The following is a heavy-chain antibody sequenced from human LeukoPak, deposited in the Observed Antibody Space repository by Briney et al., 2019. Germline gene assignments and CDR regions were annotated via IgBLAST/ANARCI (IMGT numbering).Heavy chain of an antibody. CDR2: INPNSGGT. CDR3: ARVVGSRAAEDY. V-gene: IGHV1-2*02. D-gene: IGHD6-25*01. Sequence: ASVKVSCKASGYTFTGYYMHWVRQAPGQGLEWMGWINPNSGGTNYAQKFQGRVTTTRDTSISTAYMELSRLRSDDTAVYYCARVVGSRAAEDYWGQGTLVTVSS. CDR1: GYTFTGYY. J-gene: IGHJ4*02.